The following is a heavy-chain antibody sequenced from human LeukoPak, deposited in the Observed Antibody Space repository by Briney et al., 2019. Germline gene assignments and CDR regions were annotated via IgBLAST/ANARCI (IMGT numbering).Heavy chain of an antibody. V-gene: IGHV1-3*02. Sequence: ASVKVSCKASGYTFTSYAMHWVRQAPGQRLEWMGWSNAGNGNTKYSQEFQGRVTITRDTSASTAYMELSSLRSEDTAVYYCASRPYYYDSSGYQGYFDYWGQGTLVTVSS. J-gene: IGHJ4*02. CDR2: SNAGNGNT. D-gene: IGHD3-22*01. CDR3: ASRPYYYDSSGYQGYFDY. CDR1: GYTFTSYA.